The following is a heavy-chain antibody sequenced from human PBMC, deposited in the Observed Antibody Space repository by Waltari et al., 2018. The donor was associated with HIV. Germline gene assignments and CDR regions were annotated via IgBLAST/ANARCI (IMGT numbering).Heavy chain of an antibody. Sequence: EVRLVGSGGGLVKPGGSLRLSCAASGFTFTDIWMSWVRQAPGKGLGWVGRIKSKSHGETTDYAAPVKGRFSLSRDDSKNTLYLQMNSLKTEDTAVYYCTTDLGGYNVDYWGQGTLVTVSS. CDR2: IKSKSHGETT. J-gene: IGHJ4*02. CDR3: TTDLGGYNVDY. CDR1: GFTFTDIW. D-gene: IGHD5-12*01. V-gene: IGHV3-15*01.